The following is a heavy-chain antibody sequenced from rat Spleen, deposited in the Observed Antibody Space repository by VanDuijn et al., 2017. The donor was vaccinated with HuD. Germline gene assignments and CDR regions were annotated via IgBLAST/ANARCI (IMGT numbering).Heavy chain of an antibody. CDR3: TRHDYSGVITNWFAY. V-gene: IGHV5-7*01. J-gene: IGHJ3*01. Sequence: EVQLVESGGALVQPGRSLKLSCAASGFTFSDYNMAWVRPAPKKGLEWVTTMSSDGGRNFYRDSVKGRFTISGDDAKTTLYLQMDSLRPEDTATYYCTRHDYSGVITNWFAYWGQGTLVTVSS. CDR2: MSSDGGRN. D-gene: IGHD4-3*01. CDR1: GFTFSDYN.